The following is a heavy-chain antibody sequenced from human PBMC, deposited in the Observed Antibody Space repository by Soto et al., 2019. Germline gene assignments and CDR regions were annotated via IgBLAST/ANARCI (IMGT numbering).Heavy chain of an antibody. D-gene: IGHD3-3*01. CDR3: TRDPSNYDFWSGYYDY. Sequence: GGSLRLSCTASGFTFGDYAMSWVRQAPGKGLEWVGFIRSKAYGGTTEYAASVKGRFTISRDDSKSIAYLQMNSLKTEDTAVYYCTRDPSNYDFWSGYYDYWGQGTLVTVSS. CDR1: GFTFGDYA. V-gene: IGHV3-49*04. CDR2: IRSKAYGGTT. J-gene: IGHJ4*02.